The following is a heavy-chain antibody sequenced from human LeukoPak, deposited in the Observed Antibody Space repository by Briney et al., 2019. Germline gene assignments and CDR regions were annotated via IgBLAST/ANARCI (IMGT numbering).Heavy chain of an antibody. CDR3: ARVSCGGDCYPPHYFDY. V-gene: IGHV3-66*02. CDR1: GFTVSGNY. D-gene: IGHD2-21*02. CDR2: IYSGGST. J-gene: IGHJ4*02. Sequence: GGSLRLSCAASGFTVSGNYMSWVRQAPGKGLEWVSVIYSGGSTYYADSVKGRFTISRDNSKNTLYLQMNSLRAEDTAVYYCARVSCGGDCYPPHYFDYWGQGTLVTVSS.